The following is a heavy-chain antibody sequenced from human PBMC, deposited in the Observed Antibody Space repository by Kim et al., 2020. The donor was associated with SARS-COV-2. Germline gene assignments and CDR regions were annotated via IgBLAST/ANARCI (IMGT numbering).Heavy chain of an antibody. V-gene: IGHV3-33*01. J-gene: IGHJ5*02. CDR2: IWHDGSNK. CDR3: VRNAENNWFEL. Sequence: GGSLRLSCAVSGFTFSSYGMHWVRQAPGKGLEWVAVIWHDGSNKYYVHSVKGRFTISRDNTKNTLYLQMNTLRAEDTAVYYCVRNAENNWFELWGQGTLVTVSS. CDR1: GFTFSSYG.